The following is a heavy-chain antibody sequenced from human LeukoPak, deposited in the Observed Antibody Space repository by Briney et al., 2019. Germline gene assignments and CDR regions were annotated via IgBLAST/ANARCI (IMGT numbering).Heavy chain of an antibody. D-gene: IGHD2-15*01. CDR2: IWYDGSNK. Sequence: GGSLRLSCAASGFTFSSYGMHWVRQAPGKGLEWVAVIWYDGSNKYYADSVKGRFTISRDNSKTPLYLQMNSLRAEDTAVYYCARVHCSGGSCYRGRFDYWGQGTLVTVSS. CDR1: GFTFSSYG. V-gene: IGHV3-33*01. J-gene: IGHJ4*02. CDR3: ARVHCSGGSCYRGRFDY.